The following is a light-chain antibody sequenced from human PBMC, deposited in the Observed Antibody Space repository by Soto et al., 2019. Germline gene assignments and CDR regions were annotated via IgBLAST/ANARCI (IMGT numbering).Light chain of an antibody. CDR3: QQYHNYPLT. CDR2: SAS. V-gene: IGKV1-8*01. Sequence: AIVMTQSPATLSASPGERVTISCRASQSISSDLAWYQQKPGQPPKLLIYSASTMASGVPSRFSGSGSGTDFTLTISWLQSEDFAVYNCQQYHNYPLTFGQGTKLEI. J-gene: IGKJ2*01. CDR1: QSISSD.